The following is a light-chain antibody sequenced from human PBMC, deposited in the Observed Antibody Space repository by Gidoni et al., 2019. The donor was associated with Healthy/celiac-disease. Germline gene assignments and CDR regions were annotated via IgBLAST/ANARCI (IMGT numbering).Light chain of an antibody. J-gene: IGKJ1*01. V-gene: IGKV2-28*01. CDR1: QSLLHSNGYNY. CDR3: MQALQTWT. CDR2: LGS. Sequence: CRSSQSLLHSNGYNYLECYLQKPGQSPQLLIYLGSNRASGVPDRFSGSGAGTDFTLKISRVEAEDVGVYYCMQALQTWTFGQGTKVEIK.